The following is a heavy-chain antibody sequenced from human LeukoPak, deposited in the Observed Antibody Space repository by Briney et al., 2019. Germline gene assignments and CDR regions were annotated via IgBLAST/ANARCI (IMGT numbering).Heavy chain of an antibody. CDR3: ARPSYGENYFDY. CDR1: GGSFSGYY. V-gene: IGHV4-34*01. CDR2: INHGGST. D-gene: IGHD5-18*01. Sequence: PETLSLTCAVYGGSFSGYYWSWIRQPPGKGLEWIGEINHGGSTNYNPSLKSRVTISVDTSKNQFSLKLSSVTAADTAVYYCARPSYGENYFDYWGQGTLVTVSS. J-gene: IGHJ4*02.